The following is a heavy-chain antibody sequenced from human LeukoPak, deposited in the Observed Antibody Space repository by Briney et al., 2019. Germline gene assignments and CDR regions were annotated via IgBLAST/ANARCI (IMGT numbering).Heavy chain of an antibody. D-gene: IGHD3-22*01. J-gene: IGHJ4*02. CDR1: GGTFSSYA. CDR2: IIPIFGTA. CDR3: ARDMAPSHYYDSSGYYLDY. V-gene: IGHV1-69*01. Sequence: SVKVSCKASGGTFSSYAISWVRQAPGQGLEWMGGIIPIFGTANYAQKFQGRVTITADESTSTAYMELSSLRSEDTAVYYCARDMAPSHYYDSSGYYLDYWGQGTLVTVSS.